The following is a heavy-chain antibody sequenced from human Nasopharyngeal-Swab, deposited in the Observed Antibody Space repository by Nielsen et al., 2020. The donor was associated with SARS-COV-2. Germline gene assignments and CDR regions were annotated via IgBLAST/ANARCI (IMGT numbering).Heavy chain of an antibody. Sequence: GGSLRLSCAASGFTFSSYGMHWVRQAPGKGLEWVAVISYDGSNKYYADSVKGRFTISRDNSKNTLYLQMNSLRAEDTAVYYCARETIFGVVITHNWFDPWGQGTLVTVSS. V-gene: IGHV3-30*19. CDR3: ARETIFGVVITHNWFDP. D-gene: IGHD3-3*01. J-gene: IGHJ5*02. CDR1: GFTFSSYG. CDR2: ISYDGSNK.